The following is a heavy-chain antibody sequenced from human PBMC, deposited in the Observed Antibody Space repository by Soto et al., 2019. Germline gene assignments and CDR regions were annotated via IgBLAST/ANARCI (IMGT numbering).Heavy chain of an antibody. CDR1: GFTFSSYS. D-gene: IGHD3-10*01. Sequence: PWGSLRLSCAASGFTFSSYSMSWVRQAPGKGLEWVSGFRTGADDGTTYYADSVKGRFTISRDISKNLLFLQRNSLRAEDTAIYYCAQGETVLAWFGEDFSPLAMYVWGQGTTVTVSS. V-gene: IGHV3-23*01. CDR3: AQGETVLAWFGEDFSPLAMYV. J-gene: IGHJ6*02. CDR2: FRTGADDGTT.